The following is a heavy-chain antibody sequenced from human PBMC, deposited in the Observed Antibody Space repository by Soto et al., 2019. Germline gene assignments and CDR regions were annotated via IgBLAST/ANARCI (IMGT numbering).Heavy chain of an antibody. J-gene: IGHJ6*02. CDR1: GGSFSGYY. CDR2: INHSGST. V-gene: IGHV4-34*01. Sequence: SETLSLTCAVYGGSFSGYYWSWIRQPPGKGLEWIGEINHSGSTNYNPSLKSRLTISVDTSKNRLSLRVRSVTAADTAVYYCARGWASHGMDVWGQGTTVTVSS. D-gene: IGHD3-16*01. CDR3: ARGWASHGMDV.